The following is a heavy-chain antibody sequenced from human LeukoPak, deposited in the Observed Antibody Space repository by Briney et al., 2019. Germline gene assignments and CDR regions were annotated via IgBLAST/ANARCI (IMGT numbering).Heavy chain of an antibody. V-gene: IGHV3-23*01. CDR1: GFILSSHG. CDR3: ATTRPYGTTWAGAFED. J-gene: IGHJ4*01. D-gene: IGHD6-19*01. Sequence: PGGSLRLSCAASGFILSSHGMSWVRQAPGKRLEWVSTVTSRGGTDYTDSVKGRFIISRDNSKNTLLLQMNSLRAEDTAVYYCATTRPYGTTWAGAFEDWGQGTPVTASS. CDR2: VTSRGGT.